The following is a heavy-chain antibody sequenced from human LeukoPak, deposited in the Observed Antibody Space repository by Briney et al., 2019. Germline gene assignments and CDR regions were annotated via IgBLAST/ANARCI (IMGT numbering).Heavy chain of an antibody. Sequence: GGSLRLSCAASGFTFSNYDMHWVRQAPGKGLEWVAFIRYDGSDKYYVDSVKGRFTISRDNSRNILYLQMNSLTAEDTAVYYCARNRVGHNYADAFEIWGQGTMVRVCS. CDR2: IRYDGSDK. V-gene: IGHV3-30*02. J-gene: IGHJ3*02. CDR1: GFTFSNYD. CDR3: ARNRVGHNYADAFEI. D-gene: IGHD5-24*01.